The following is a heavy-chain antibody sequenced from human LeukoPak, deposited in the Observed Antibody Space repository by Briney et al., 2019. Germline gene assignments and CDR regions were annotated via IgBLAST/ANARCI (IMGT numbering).Heavy chain of an antibody. V-gene: IGHV4-4*07. CDR2: IYTSGST. J-gene: IGHJ6*02. CDR3: ARDSDQTYYYDSGSYYHYYYGMDV. D-gene: IGHD3-10*01. CDR1: GGSISSYY. Sequence: PSETLSLTCTVSGGSISSYYWSWIRQPAGKGLEWIGRIYTSGSTNYNPSLKSRVTMSVDTSKNQFSLKLSSVTAADTAVYYCARDSDQTYYYDSGSYYHYYYGMDVWGQGTTVTVSS.